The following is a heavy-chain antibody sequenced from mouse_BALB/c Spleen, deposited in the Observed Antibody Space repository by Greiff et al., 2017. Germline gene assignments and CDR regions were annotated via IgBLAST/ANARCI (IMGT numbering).Heavy chain of an antibody. CDR1: GFTFSSYA. Sequence: EVQGVESGGGLVKPGGSLKLSCAASGFTFSSYAMSWVRQSPEKRLEWVAEISSGGSYTYYPDTVTGRFTISRDNAKNTLYLEMSSLRSEDTAMYYCARDRITRYFDVWGAGTTVTVSS. D-gene: IGHD2-4*01. J-gene: IGHJ1*01. V-gene: IGHV5-9-4*01. CDR2: ISSGGSYT. CDR3: ARDRITRYFDV.